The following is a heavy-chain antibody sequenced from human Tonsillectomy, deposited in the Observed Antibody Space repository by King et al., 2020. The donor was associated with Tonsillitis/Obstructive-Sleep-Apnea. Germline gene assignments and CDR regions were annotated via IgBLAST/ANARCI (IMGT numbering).Heavy chain of an antibody. CDR3: ARAGEFYYMDV. CDR1: GYTFINYG. Sequence: QLVQSGGEVKKPGASVKVSCKAFGYTFINYGISWVRQAPGQGLEWLGWISGYNGNTNYAQKFQDRVTMTTDTSTSTAYMELRGLRSDDTAVYSCARAGEFYYMDVWGKGTTVIVSS. D-gene: IGHD3-16*01. V-gene: IGHV1-18*01. CDR2: ISGYNGNT. J-gene: IGHJ6*03.